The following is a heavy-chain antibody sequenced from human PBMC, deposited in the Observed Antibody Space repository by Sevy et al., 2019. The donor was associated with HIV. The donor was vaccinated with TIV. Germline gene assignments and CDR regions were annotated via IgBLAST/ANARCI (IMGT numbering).Heavy chain of an antibody. CDR2: INHSGST. D-gene: IGHD5-12*01. Sequence: SETLSLTCAVYGGSFSGYYWSWIRQPPGKGLEWIGEINHSGSTNYNPSLKSRVTISVDTSKNQFSLKPSSVTAADTAVYYCARGRNSGYDSGWPRSFDYWGQGTLVTVSS. CDR1: GGSFSGYY. CDR3: ARGRNSGYDSGWPRSFDY. J-gene: IGHJ4*02. V-gene: IGHV4-34*01.